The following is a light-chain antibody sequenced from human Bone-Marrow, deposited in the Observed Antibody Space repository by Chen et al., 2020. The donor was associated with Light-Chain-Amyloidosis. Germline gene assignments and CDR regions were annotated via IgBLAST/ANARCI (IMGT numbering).Light chain of an antibody. CDR2: DVS. V-gene: IGLV3-21*02. CDR3: QVWDRSSDRPV. Sequence: SYVLTQPSSVSVAPGQTATIACGGNNIGSTRVHWYQQTPGQAPLLAFYDVSDRPSGIPGRLSGSNSGNTATLTISRVEAGDEADYYCQVWDRSSDRPVFGGGTKLTVL. CDR1: NIGSTR. J-gene: IGLJ3*02.